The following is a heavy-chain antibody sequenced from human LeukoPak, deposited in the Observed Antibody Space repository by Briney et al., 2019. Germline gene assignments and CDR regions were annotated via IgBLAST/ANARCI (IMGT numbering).Heavy chain of an antibody. CDR3: ARAPRRAAGYSSGWSPYTLGY. D-gene: IGHD6-19*01. V-gene: IGHV3-7*01. J-gene: IGHJ4*02. Sequence: GGSLRLSCAASGFNFSAYWMSWVRQAPGKGLEWVANIKKDRSEKYYVDSVKGRFTISRDNTKNSLFLQMNSLRVEDTAVYYCARAPRRAAGYSSGWSPYTLGYWGQGTLVTVSS. CDR2: IKKDRSEK. CDR1: GFNFSAYW.